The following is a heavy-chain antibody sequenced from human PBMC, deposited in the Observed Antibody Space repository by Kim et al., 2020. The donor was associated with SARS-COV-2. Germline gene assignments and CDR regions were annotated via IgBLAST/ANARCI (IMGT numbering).Heavy chain of an antibody. J-gene: IGHJ4*02. V-gene: IGHV3-53*01. CDR3: ATSHNWNYVLDS. CDR2: T. Sequence: TKYADSVKGRFTLSRDTSKNTVNLQMNFRRAEDTAVYYCATSHNWNYVLDSWGQGTLVTVSS. D-gene: IGHD1-7*01.